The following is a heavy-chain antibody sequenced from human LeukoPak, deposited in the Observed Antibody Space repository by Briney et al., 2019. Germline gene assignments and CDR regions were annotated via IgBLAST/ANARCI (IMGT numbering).Heavy chain of an antibody. V-gene: IGHV3-23*01. J-gene: IGHJ4*02. Sequence: GGSLRLSCAASGFTFSSYAMSWVRQAPGKGLEWVSAISGSGGSTYYADSVKGRFTISRDNSKNTLYLQMNSLRAEDTAVYYCATTRLWWLEPDYWGQGTLVTVSS. CDR2: ISGSGGST. D-gene: IGHD2-21*01. CDR3: ATTRLWWLEPDY. CDR1: GFTFSSYA.